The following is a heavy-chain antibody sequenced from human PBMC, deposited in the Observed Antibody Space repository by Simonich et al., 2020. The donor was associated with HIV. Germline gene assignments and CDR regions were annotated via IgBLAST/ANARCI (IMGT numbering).Heavy chain of an antibody. CDR3: ARRQGNWKVNWYDP. CDR2: INHSGST. Sequence: QVQLQQWGAGLLKPSETLSLTCAGDGGSFSGYYWSWIRQPPGKGMEWIGEINHSGSTNYNPSLKSRVTISVDTSKNQFSLKVKSVTAADTAVYYCARRQGNWKVNWYDPWGQGTLVTVSS. CDR1: GGSFSGYY. D-gene: IGHD1-1*01. J-gene: IGHJ5*02. V-gene: IGHV4-34*01.